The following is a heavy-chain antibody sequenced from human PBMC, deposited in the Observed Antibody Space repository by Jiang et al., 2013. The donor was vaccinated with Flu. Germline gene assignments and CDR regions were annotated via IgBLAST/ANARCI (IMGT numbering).Heavy chain of an antibody. CDR2: IYYSGST. CDR1: GGSISSYY. CDR3: ASSPYCSSTSCYGGHGMDV. V-gene: IGHV4-59*01. J-gene: IGHJ6*02. D-gene: IGHD2-2*01. Sequence: GLVKPSETLSLTCTVSGGSISSYYWSWIRQPPGKGLEWIGYIYYSGSTNYNPSLKSRVTISVDTSKNQFSLKLSSVTAADTAVYYCASSPYCSSTSCYGGHGMDVWGQGTTVTVSS.